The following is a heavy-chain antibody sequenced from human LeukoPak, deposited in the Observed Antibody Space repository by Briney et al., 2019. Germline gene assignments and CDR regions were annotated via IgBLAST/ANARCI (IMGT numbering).Heavy chain of an antibody. J-gene: IGHJ6*02. CDR2: IYYSGST. Sequence: SETLSLTCTVSGGSISSGDYYWSWIPQPPGKGLEWIGYIYYSGSTYYNPSLKSRVTISVDTSKNQFSLKLSSVTATDAAVYYCDRDRFPVRGVISYYGMDVWGQGTTVTVSS. CDR1: GGSISSGDYY. CDR3: DRDRFPVRGVISYYGMDV. D-gene: IGHD3-10*01. V-gene: IGHV4-30-4*01.